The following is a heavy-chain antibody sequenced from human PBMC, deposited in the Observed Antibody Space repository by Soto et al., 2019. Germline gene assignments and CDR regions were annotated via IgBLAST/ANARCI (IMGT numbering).Heavy chain of an antibody. J-gene: IGHJ5*02. V-gene: IGHV3-33*01. CDR1: GFTFSSYG. CDR2: IWYDGSNK. Sequence: PGRSLRLSCAASGFTFSSYGMHWVRKAPGKGLEWVAVIWYDGSNKYYADSVKGRFTISRDNSKTTLYLQMNSLRAEDTAVYYCARDPRDSRSWYGIGWFDPWGEGTLVTVSS. D-gene: IGHD6-13*01. CDR3: ARDPRDSRSWYGIGWFDP.